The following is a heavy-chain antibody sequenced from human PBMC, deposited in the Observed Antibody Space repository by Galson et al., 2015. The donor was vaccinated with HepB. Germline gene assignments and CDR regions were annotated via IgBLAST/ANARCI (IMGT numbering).Heavy chain of an antibody. D-gene: IGHD2-15*01. Sequence: SLRLSCAASGFTFSNYAMNWVRQAPGKGLEWVSAVSASGGTTSYADSVKGRFTISRDSSKNTLYLLMNSLSPEDTALYYCARAGMVVLPAAPDHSYGMDVWGQGTRSPSP. CDR2: VSASGGTT. J-gene: IGHJ6*02. CDR3: ARAGMVVLPAAPDHSYGMDV. CDR1: GFTFSNYA. V-gene: IGHV3-23*01.